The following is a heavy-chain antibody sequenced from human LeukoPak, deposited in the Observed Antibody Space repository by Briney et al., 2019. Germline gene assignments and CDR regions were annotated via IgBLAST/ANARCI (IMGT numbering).Heavy chain of an antibody. Sequence: PGGSLRLSCAASGFIFSDYYMSWIRQAPGKGLEWISYVSGSGTTIYYADSVKGRFTISRDNAKNSLYLQMNSLRAEDTAVYYCARYGNDYGYLYWGQGTPVTVSP. CDR3: ARYGNDYGYLY. CDR2: VSGSGTTI. CDR1: GFIFSDYY. D-gene: IGHD4/OR15-4a*01. V-gene: IGHV3-11*01. J-gene: IGHJ4*02.